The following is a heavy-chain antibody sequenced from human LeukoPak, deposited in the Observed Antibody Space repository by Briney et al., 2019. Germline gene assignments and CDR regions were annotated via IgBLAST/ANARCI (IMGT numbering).Heavy chain of an antibody. J-gene: IGHJ4*02. D-gene: IGHD5-18*01. V-gene: IGHV1-18*04. CDR3: VRDLGVDTTMIFFDY. CDR1: SYTFTSYS. Sequence: GASVKVSCKASSYTFTSYSISWVRQAPGQGLEWMGWISAYNGNTNYAQKLQGRVTMTQDTSTSTAYMELRSLRSDDTAVYYCVRDLGVDTTMIFFDYWGQGTLVTVSS. CDR2: ISAYNGNT.